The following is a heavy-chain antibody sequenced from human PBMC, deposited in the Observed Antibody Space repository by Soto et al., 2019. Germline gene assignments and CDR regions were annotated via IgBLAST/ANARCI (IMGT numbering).Heavy chain of an antibody. CDR1: GGTFSSYA. V-gene: IGHV1-69*12. CDR3: ARDFGRLEWLPRYGMDV. D-gene: IGHD3-3*01. CDR2: IIPIFGTA. J-gene: IGHJ6*02. Sequence: QVQLVQSGAEVKKPGSSVKVSCKASGGTFSSYAISWVRQAPGQGLEWMGGIIPIFGTANYAQKFQGRVTITADESTSTAYMELSSLRSEDTAVYCCARDFGRLEWLPRYGMDVWGQGTTVTVSS.